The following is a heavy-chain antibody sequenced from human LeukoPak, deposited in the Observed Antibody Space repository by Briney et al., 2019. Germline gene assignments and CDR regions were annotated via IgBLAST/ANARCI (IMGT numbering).Heavy chain of an antibody. J-gene: IGHJ4*02. Sequence: GGSLRLSCAASGFTFSSYAMSWVRQAPGKGLEWVSAISGSGGSTYYADSVKGRFTISKDNSRKMLYLQMNSLRAEDTAVYYCARDSPPPLWGQGTLVTVSS. CDR2: ISGSGGST. CDR1: GFTFSSYA. V-gene: IGHV3-23*01. CDR3: ARDSPPPL.